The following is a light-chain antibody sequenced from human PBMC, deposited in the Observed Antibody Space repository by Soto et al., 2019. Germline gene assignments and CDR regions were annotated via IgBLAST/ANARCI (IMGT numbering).Light chain of an antibody. J-gene: IGLJ2*01. CDR1: SSDVGTYNS. Sequence: QSALTQPASVSESPGQSITISCTGTSSDVGTYNSVCWYQQHTGKAPKLIIYDNNKRPSGIPDRFSGSKSGTSGTLDITGLQTGDEADYYCATWDGSLPAEVFGGGTKLTVL. CDR2: DNN. CDR3: ATWDGSLPAEV. V-gene: IGLV1-51*01.